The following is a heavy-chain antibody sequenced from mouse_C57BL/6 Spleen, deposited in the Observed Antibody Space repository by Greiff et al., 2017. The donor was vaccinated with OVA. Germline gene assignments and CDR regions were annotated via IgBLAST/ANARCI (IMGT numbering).Heavy chain of an antibody. V-gene: IGHV1-55*01. J-gene: IGHJ3*01. CDR3: ARGDYDVWFAY. CDR2: IYPGSGST. Sequence: VKLMESGAELVKPGASVKMSCKASGYTFTSYWITWVKQRPGQGLEWIGDIYPGSGSTNYNEKFKSKATLTVDTSSSTAYMQLSSLTSEDSAVYYCARGDYDVWFAYWGQGTLVTVSA. CDR1: GYTFTSYW. D-gene: IGHD2-4*01.